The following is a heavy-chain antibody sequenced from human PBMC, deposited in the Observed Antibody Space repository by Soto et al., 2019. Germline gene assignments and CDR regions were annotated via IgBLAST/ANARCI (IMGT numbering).Heavy chain of an antibody. D-gene: IGHD6-13*01. V-gene: IGHV3-7*01. CDR3: ARDQIAAAATGDCYFAL. CDR2: IKPDGSEK. J-gene: IGHJ2*01. Sequence: EVQLVESGGGLVQPGWSLRLSCAASGFTFSSYGMSWVRPAPGKGLEWVANIKPDGSEKYYVDSVKGRFTISGDNAKNSVDLQRNSLRAAGRAVYYCARDQIAAAATGDCYFALWGRGTLVTF. CDR1: GFTFSSYG.